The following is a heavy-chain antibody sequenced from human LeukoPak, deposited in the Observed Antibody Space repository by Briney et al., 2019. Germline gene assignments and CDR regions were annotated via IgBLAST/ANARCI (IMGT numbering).Heavy chain of an antibody. V-gene: IGHV4-59*01. CDR2: IYYSGST. Sequence: PSETLPLTCTVSGGSISSYYWSWIRQPPGKGLEWIGYIYYSGSTNYNPSLKSRVTISVDTSKKQFSLKLSSVTAADTAVYYCARRSGYDSLDYWGQGTLVTVSS. D-gene: IGHD5-12*01. J-gene: IGHJ4*02. CDR3: ARRSGYDSLDY. CDR1: GGSISSYY.